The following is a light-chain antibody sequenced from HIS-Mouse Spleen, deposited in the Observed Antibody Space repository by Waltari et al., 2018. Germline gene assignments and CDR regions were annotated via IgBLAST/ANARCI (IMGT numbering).Light chain of an antibody. CDR1: NIGSKS. CDR3: QVWDSSSDHVV. V-gene: IGLV3-21*03. CDR2: DDS. Sequence: SYVLTQPPSVSVAPGKTARITCGGNNIGSKSVHWYQQKPGQAPVLVVYDDSDRPSGRPERFSGSNSGNTATLTSSRVEAGDEADYYCQVWDSSSDHVVFGGGTKLTVL. J-gene: IGLJ2*01.